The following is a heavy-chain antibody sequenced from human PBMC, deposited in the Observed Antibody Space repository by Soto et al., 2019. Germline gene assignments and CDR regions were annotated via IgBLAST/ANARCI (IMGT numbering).Heavy chain of an antibody. CDR2: IYYSGST. J-gene: IGHJ6*02. CDR3: ARAAGYCSGGSCYYYYGMDV. D-gene: IGHD2-15*01. Sequence: QVQLQESGPGLVKPSETLSLTCTVSGGSVSSGSYYWSWIRQPPGKGLEWIGYIYYSGSTNYNPAHKSRVTISVDTSKNQFSLKLSSVTAADTAVYYCARAAGYCSGGSCYYYYGMDVWGQGTTVTVSS. CDR1: GGSVSSGSYY. V-gene: IGHV4-61*01.